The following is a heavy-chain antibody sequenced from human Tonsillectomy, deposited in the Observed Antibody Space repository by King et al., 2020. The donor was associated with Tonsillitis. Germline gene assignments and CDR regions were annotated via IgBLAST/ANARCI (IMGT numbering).Heavy chain of an antibody. V-gene: IGHV3-43D*03. D-gene: IGHD6-19*01. J-gene: IGHJ4*02. CDR2: ITWDGGRD. Sequence: VQLVESGGGVVQPGGSLRLSCAASGFTFDDYAMHWVRQAPGKGLEWVSLITWDGGRDYYADSVKGRFTISRDNRKNSLYLQMNSLRPEDTALYYCAKTYTSGWYWLDYWGQGTLVTVSS. CDR3: AKTYTSGWYWLDY. CDR1: GFTFDDYA.